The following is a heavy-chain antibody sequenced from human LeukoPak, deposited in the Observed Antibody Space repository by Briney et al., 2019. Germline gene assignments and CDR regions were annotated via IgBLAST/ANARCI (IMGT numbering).Heavy chain of an antibody. CDR2: INPNSGGT. J-gene: IGHJ5*02. Sequence: ASVKVSCMASGYTFTGYYMHWVRQAPGQGLEWMGWINPNSGGTNYAQKFQGRVTMTRDTSISTAYMELSRLRSDDTAVYYCARDPGSGRPSNWFDPWGQGTLVTVSS. CDR3: ARDPGSGRPSNWFDP. CDR1: GYTFTGYY. V-gene: IGHV1-2*02. D-gene: IGHD6-6*01.